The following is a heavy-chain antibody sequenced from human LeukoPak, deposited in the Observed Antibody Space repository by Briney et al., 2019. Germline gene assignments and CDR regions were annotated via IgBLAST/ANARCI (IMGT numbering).Heavy chain of an antibody. D-gene: IGHD3-22*01. CDR1: GYSFTSYW. V-gene: IGHV5-51*01. CDR3: ARQNNYDSTTGGFDI. J-gene: IGHJ3*02. CDR2: IYPGDSDT. Sequence: GESLKISCQGSGYSFTSYWIGWVRQMPGKGLEWMGIIYPGDSDTRYSPSFQGQVTISADKSISTAYLQWSSLKASDTAMYYCARQNNYDSTTGGFDIWGQGTMVTVSS.